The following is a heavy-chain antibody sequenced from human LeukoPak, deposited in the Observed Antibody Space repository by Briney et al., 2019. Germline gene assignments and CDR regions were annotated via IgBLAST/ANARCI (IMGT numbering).Heavy chain of an antibody. CDR2: IATGSSHI. CDR3: ARDGPNWSRNC. J-gene: IGHJ4*02. D-gene: IGHD7-27*01. CDR1: GFTFSPSG. V-gene: IGHV3-21*01. Sequence: GGSLRLSCAASGFTFSPSGMTWVRQAPGKGLEWVSTIATGSSHIFYADSVKGRFTTSRDDAKNSLYLQLHSLRTEDTGIYYCARDGPNWSRNCWGQGTLVTVSS.